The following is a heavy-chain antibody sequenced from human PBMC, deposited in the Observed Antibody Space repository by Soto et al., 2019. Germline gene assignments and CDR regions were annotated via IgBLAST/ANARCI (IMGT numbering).Heavy chain of an antibody. V-gene: IGHV3-21*01. J-gene: IGHJ3*02. CDR3: ARDLRNGYYDSSGYYNDAFDI. Sequence: KTGGSLRLSCAASGFTFSSYSMNWVRQAPGKGLEWVSSISSSSSYIYYADSVKGRFTISRDNAKNSLYLQMNSLRAEDTAVYYCARDLRNGYYDSSGYYNDAFDIWGQGTMVTVSS. CDR1: GFTFSSYS. D-gene: IGHD3-22*01. CDR2: ISSSSSYI.